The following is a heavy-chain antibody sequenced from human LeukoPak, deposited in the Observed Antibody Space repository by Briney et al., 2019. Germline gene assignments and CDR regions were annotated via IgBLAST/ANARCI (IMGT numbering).Heavy chain of an antibody. CDR2: ISWNSGSI. Sequence: GGSLRLSCAASGFTFDDYAMHWVRQAPGKGLEWVSGISWNSGSIGYADSVKGRFTISRDNAKNSLYLQMNSLRAEDTALYYCEKDIGLGVGNYYYMDVWGKGTTVTVSS. CDR1: GFTFDDYA. J-gene: IGHJ6*03. D-gene: IGHD2-15*01. CDR3: EKDIGLGVGNYYYMDV. V-gene: IGHV3-9*01.